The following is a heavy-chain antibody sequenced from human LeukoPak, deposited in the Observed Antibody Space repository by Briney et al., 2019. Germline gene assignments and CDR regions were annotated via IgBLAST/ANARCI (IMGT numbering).Heavy chain of an antibody. CDR1: RFTFSSYA. D-gene: IGHD2-15*01. CDR3: ARDLYCSGGSCYVGFDY. J-gene: IGHJ4*02. CDR2: ISGSGDNT. Sequence: PGGSLRLSCTASRFTFSSYAMSWVRQAPGKGLEWVSAISGSGDNTYYADSVKGRFTISRDNAKNSLYLQMNSLRAEDTAVYYCARDLYCSGGSCYVGFDYWGQGTLVTVSS. V-gene: IGHV3-23*01.